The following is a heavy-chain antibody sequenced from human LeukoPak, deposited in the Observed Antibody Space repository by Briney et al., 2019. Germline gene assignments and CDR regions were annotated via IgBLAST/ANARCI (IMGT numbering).Heavy chain of an antibody. D-gene: IGHD2-2*01. J-gene: IGHJ6*02. CDR2: IYPGDSHS. CDR1: GYSFTNYW. V-gene: IGHV5-51*01. Sequence: GESLKISCKGSGYSFTNYWIGWVRQMPGKGLEWMGIIYPGDSHSTYSPSFRGQVIISADKSISTAYLQWSSLKASDTAMYYCARRRYCSSISCYGMDLWGQGTTVTVSS. CDR3: ARRRYCSSISCYGMDL.